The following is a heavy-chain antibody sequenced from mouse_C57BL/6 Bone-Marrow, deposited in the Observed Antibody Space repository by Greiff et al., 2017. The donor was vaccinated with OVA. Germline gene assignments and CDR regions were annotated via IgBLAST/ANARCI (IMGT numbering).Heavy chain of an antibody. CDR1: GYTFTDYE. J-gene: IGHJ2*01. Sequence: VKLVESGAELVRPGASVTLSCKASGYTFTDYEMHWVKQTPVHGLEWIGAIDPETGGTAYNQKFKGKAILTADKSSSTAYMELRSLTSEDSAVYYCTRPGFDYWGQGTTLTVSS. V-gene: IGHV1-15*01. CDR2: IDPETGGT. CDR3: TRPGFDY.